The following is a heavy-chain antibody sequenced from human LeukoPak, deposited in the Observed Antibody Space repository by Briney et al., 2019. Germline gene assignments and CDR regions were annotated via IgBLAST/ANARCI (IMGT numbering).Heavy chain of an antibody. J-gene: IGHJ5*02. Sequence: SETLSLTCTVSGGSISSGSYYWSWIRQPAGKGLEWIGRIYTSGSTNYNPSLKSRVTISVDTSKNQFSLKLSSVTAADTAVYYCAREWESKFDPWGQGTLVTVSS. D-gene: IGHD1-26*01. CDR2: IYTSGST. CDR3: AREWESKFDP. CDR1: GGSISSGSYY. V-gene: IGHV4-61*02.